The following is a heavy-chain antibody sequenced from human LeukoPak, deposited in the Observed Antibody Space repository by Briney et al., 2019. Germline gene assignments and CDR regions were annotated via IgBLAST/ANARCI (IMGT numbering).Heavy chain of an antibody. V-gene: IGHV5-51*01. Sequence: GESLKISCKGSGYSFTSYWIGWVRQMPGKGLEWMGIIYPGDSDTRYSPSFQGQVTISADTSISTAYLQWSSLKASDTAMYYCARRYGEYGSGSYRYYYYYYMDVWGKGTTVTVSS. CDR3: ARRYGEYGSGSYRYYYYYYMDV. CDR1: GYSFTSYW. CDR2: IYPGDSDT. D-gene: IGHD3-10*01. J-gene: IGHJ6*03.